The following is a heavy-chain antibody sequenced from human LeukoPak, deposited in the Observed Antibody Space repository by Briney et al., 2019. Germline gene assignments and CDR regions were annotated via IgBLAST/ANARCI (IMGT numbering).Heavy chain of an antibody. J-gene: IGHJ4*02. CDR1: GYTFISYA. D-gene: IGHD3-9*01. Sequence: ASVKVSCKASGYTFISYAMNWVRQAPGQGLEWMGWINTNTGNPTYAQGFTGRFVFSLDTSVSTAYLQISSLKAEDTAVYYCAANLNYDILTGYYKPDPYFDYWGQGTLVTVSS. CDR2: INTNTGNP. CDR3: AANLNYDILTGYYKPDPYFDY. V-gene: IGHV7-4-1*02.